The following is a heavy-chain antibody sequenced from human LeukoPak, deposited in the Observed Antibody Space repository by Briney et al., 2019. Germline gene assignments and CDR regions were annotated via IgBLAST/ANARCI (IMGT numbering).Heavy chain of an antibody. CDR1: GGSISSYY. D-gene: IGHD2-15*01. Sequence: SETLSLTXTVSGGSISSYYWSWIRQPPGKGLEWIGEINHSGSTNYNPSLKSRVTISVDTSKNQFSLKLSSVTAADTAVYYCARGLFYWGQGTLVTVSS. CDR2: INHSGST. J-gene: IGHJ4*02. V-gene: IGHV4-34*01. CDR3: ARGLFY.